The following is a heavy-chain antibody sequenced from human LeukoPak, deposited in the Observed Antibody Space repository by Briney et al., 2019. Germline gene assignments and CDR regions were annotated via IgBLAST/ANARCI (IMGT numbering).Heavy chain of an antibody. CDR3: ARDYYDILTGPFDY. J-gene: IGHJ4*02. CDR1: GYTFTSYG. D-gene: IGHD3-9*01. Sequence: ASVKVSCKASGYTFTSYGISWVRQAPGQGPEWMGWISAYNGNTNYAQKLQGRVTMTTDISTSTAYMELRSLRSDDTAVYYCARDYYDILTGPFDYWGQGTLVTVSS. V-gene: IGHV1-18*01. CDR2: ISAYNGNT.